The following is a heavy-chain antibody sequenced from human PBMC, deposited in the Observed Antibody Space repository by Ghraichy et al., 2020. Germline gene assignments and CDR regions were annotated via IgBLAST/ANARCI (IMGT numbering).Heavy chain of an antibody. D-gene: IGHD3-3*01. J-gene: IGHJ6*02. V-gene: IGHV3-23*01. Sequence: GGSLRLSCAASGFTFSSYAMSWVRQAPGKGLEWVSAISGSGGSTYYADSVKGRFTISRDNSKNTLYLQMNSLRAEDTAVYYCAKADGGNYDFWRGYSDNLYGMDVWGQGTTVTVSS. CDR2: ISGSGGST. CDR1: GFTFSSYA. CDR3: AKADGGNYDFWRGYSDNLYGMDV.